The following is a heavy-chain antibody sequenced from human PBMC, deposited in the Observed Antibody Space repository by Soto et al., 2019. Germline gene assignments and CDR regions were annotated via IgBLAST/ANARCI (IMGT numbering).Heavy chain of an antibody. CDR1: GGSFSGYY. CDR2: INHSGST. CDR3: ARRGPLGSGSYYTGKVDY. V-gene: IGHV4-34*01. J-gene: IGHJ4*02. D-gene: IGHD3-10*01. Sequence: QVQLQQWGAGLLKPSETLSLTCAVYGGSFSGYYWSWIRQPPGKGLEWIGEINHSGSTNYNPSLKSRVTISVDTSKKQFSLKLSSVTAADTAVYYCARRGPLGSGSYYTGKVDYWGQGTLVTVSS.